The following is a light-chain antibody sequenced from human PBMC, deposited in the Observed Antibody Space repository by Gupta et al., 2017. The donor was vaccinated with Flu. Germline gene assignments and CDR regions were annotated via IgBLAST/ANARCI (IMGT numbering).Light chain of an antibody. V-gene: IGKV3-20*01. CDR1: QSVSSSY. Sequence: EIVLTQSPGTLSLSPGERATRSCRASQSVSSSYLAWYQQKPGQAPRLLIYGASSRDKGIPDRFSGSGSGTEFTLTISRLEPEDFAVYYCQQEGSSPRTFGQGTKVEIK. J-gene: IGKJ1*01. CDR2: GAS. CDR3: QQEGSSPRT.